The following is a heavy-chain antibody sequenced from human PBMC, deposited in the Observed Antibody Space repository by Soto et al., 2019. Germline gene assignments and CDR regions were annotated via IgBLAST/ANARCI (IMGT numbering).Heavy chain of an antibody. CDR1: GFTFSTYG. V-gene: IGHV3-33*01. Sequence: QVQLVESGGGVVHPGKSLRLSCAASGFTFSTYGMHWVRQAQGKGLEWVAVIWYDGSNKYHGDSLKGRFTIARDNSKNTLYLQINNLRAEDRAVYYCGRDGALGDTAVVDSWGQGTLVTVSS. J-gene: IGHJ4*02. CDR3: GRDGALGDTAVVDS. D-gene: IGHD5-18*01. CDR2: IWYDGSNK.